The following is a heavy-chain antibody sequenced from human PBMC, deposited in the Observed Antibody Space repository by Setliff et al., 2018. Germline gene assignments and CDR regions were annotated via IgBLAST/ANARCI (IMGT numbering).Heavy chain of an antibody. V-gene: IGHV4-31*03. CDR3: ARKMRMSGRGHWYFDV. CDR2: IWKSVST. J-gene: IGHJ2*01. Sequence: SETLSLTCTASDGSIRSGDHYWNWIRQHPGKGLEWLGYIWKSVSTFYNPSLTSRITMSVDTSRNLFSMELASVTAADTAIYYCARKMRMSGRGHWYFDVWAVAPWSPSPQ. CDR1: DGSIRSGDHY.